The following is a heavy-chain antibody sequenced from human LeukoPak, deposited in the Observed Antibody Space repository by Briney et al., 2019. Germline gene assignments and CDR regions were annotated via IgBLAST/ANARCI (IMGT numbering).Heavy chain of an antibody. Sequence: SETLSLTCAVSGDSMSSIDWWSWVRQPPGKGLEWIGEIHHTGSTNYNPSLKSRVTISVDTSKNQFSLKLSSVTAADTAVYYCASNYGFGPGDVWGKGTTVTISS. CDR3: ASNYGFGPGDV. V-gene: IGHV4-4*02. CDR2: IHHTGST. CDR1: GDSMSSIDW. D-gene: IGHD3-10*01. J-gene: IGHJ6*04.